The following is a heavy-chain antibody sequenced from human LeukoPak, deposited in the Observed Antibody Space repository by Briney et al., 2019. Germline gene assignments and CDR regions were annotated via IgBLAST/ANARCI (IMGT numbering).Heavy chain of an antibody. V-gene: IGHV4-59*10. Sequence: SETLSLTCAVYGGSFSGYYWSWIRQPAGKGLEWIGRIYTSGSTNYNPSLKSRVTMSVDTSKNQFSLKLSSVTAADTAVYYCATVVVTGNWFDPWCQGTLVIVFS. J-gene: IGHJ5*02. CDR2: IYTSGST. CDR1: GGSFSGYY. D-gene: IGHD3-22*01. CDR3: ATVVVTGNWFDP.